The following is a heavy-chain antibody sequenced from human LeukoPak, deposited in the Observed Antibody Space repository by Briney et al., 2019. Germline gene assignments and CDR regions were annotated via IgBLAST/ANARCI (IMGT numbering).Heavy chain of an antibody. CDR3: AKDGQSGYSYG. D-gene: IGHD5-18*01. V-gene: IGHV3-23*01. CDR2: ISGSGGST. J-gene: IGHJ4*02. CDR1: GFTFSSYA. Sequence: GGSLRLSCAASGFTFSSYAMSWVRQAPGKGLERVSAISGSGGSTYYADSVKGRFTISRDNSKNTLYLQMNSLRVEDTAVYYCAKDGQSGYSYGGGQGTLVTVSS.